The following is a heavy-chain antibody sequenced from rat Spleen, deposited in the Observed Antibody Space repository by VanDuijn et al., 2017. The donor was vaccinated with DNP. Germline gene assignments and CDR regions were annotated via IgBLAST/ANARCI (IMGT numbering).Heavy chain of an antibody. J-gene: IGHJ2*01. V-gene: IGHV3-1*01. CDR3: AKGPNYGGYSDYFDY. CDR2: ISYSGST. Sequence: EVQLQESGPGLVKPSQSLSLTCSVTGYSITSNYWGWIRKFPGNKMEWTGYISYSGSTRYNPSLKSRISITRDTSKNQFFLQLNSVTTEDTAIYYCAKGPNYGGYSDYFDYWGQGVMVTVSS. CDR1: GYSITSNY. D-gene: IGHD1-11*01.